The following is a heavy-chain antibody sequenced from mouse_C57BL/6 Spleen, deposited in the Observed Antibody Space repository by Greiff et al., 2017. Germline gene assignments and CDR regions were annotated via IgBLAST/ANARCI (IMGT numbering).Heavy chain of an antibody. V-gene: IGHV1-64*01. J-gene: IGHJ4*01. D-gene: IGHD1-1*01. CDR1: GYTFTSYW. CDR3: ARSSSKGYYAMDD. Sequence: QVQLQQPGAELVKPGASVKLSCKASGYTFTSYWMHWVKQRPGQGLEWIGMIHPNSGSTNYNEKFKSKATLTVDKSSSSAYMQRDSLTSKYSAFYYCARSSSKGYYAMDDWGKGTSVTVSS. CDR2: IHPNSGST.